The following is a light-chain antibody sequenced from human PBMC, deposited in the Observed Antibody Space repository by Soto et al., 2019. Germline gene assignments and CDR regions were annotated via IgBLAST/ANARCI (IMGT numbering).Light chain of an antibody. V-gene: IGLV1-40*01. CDR1: SSNIGAGYD. CDR2: GNT. J-gene: IGLJ2*01. CDR3: QSYDSSLSGSGV. Sequence: QPVLTQPPSVSGAPGQRVTISCTGSSSNIGAGYDVQWYQQLPGTAPKLLIYGNTNRPSGVPDRFSGSKSGTSASLAITGLQAEDEADYYCQSYDSSLSGSGVFGGGTKLTVL.